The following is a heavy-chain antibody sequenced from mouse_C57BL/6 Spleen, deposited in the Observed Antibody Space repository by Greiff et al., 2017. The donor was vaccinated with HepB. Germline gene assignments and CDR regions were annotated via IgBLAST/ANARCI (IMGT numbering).Heavy chain of an antibody. J-gene: IGHJ2*01. CDR2: IYPGNSDT. V-gene: IGHV1-5*01. Sequence: EVMLVESGTVLARPGASVKMSCKTSGYTFTSYWMHWVKQRPGQGLEWIGAIYPGNSDTSYNQKFKGKAKLTAVPSASTAYMELSSLTNEDSAVYYCTRGGLLWLRPDYFDYWGQGTTLTVSS. CDR3: TRGGLLWLRPDYFDY. CDR1: GYTFTSYW. D-gene: IGHD2-2*01.